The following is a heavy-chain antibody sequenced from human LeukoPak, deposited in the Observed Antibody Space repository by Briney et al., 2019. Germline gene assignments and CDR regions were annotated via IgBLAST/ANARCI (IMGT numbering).Heavy chain of an antibody. J-gene: IGHJ6*02. D-gene: IGHD2-15*01. Sequence: PGGSLRLSCTASGFPFNLYSLHWVRQAPGKGLEWMAVISYDGSSKYFADSVEGRFTISRDNAKNTLYLQMNSLRAEDTAVYYCARGKGYCSGGSCYYFYYYGMDVWGQGTTVTVSS. CDR2: ISYDGSSK. V-gene: IGHV3-30*04. CDR1: GFPFNLYS. CDR3: ARGKGYCSGGSCYYFYYYGMDV.